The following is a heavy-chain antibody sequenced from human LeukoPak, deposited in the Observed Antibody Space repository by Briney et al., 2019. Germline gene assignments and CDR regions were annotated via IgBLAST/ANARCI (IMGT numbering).Heavy chain of an antibody. D-gene: IGHD3-22*01. CDR1: GASIISYY. CDR3: TNLDSSDSNY. CDR2: IYYSGTT. Sequence: PSETLSLTCTVSGASIISYYWSWVRQPPGKGLEWVRYIYYSGTTTYNPSLKRRVTISVGTCKNLFSLKLSSVTAAGTGVYYSTNLDSSDSNYWDQGTLVTVSS. V-gene: IGHV4-59*01. J-gene: IGHJ4*02.